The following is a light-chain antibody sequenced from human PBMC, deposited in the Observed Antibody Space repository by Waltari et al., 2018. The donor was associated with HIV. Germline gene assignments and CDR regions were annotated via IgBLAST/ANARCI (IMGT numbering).Light chain of an antibody. CDR1: SGSIATNY. Sequence: NFILTQPHSVSESPGQTVTISCTRISGSIATNYVQRYQHRPGSATTIVIYDDNQRPAGVPKRFSGSIDSSANATSLTISGLKTGDEADYYCQCYDASNQWVFDGGTKLTVL. J-gene: IGLJ3*02. CDR2: DDN. CDR3: QCYDASNQWV. V-gene: IGLV6-57*03.